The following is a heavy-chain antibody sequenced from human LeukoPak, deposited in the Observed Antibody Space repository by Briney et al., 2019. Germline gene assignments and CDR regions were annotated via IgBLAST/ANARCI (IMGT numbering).Heavy chain of an antibody. Sequence: GASVKVSCKASGYIFTGHYLHWVRQATGQGLEWMGWVNPRSGNAGYLQKFQGRLTITRDTSVDTAYMDLSSLRSEDTAVYYCAREYAHPMSSSWSGVGAFDIWGQGTMVTVSS. CDR3: AREYAHPMSSSWSGVGAFDI. V-gene: IGHV1-8*03. CDR2: VNPRSGNA. J-gene: IGHJ3*02. D-gene: IGHD6-13*01. CDR1: GYIFTGHY.